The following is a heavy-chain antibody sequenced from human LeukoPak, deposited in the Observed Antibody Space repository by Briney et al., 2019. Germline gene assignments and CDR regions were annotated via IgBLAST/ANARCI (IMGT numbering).Heavy chain of an antibody. Sequence: PSETLSLTCTVSGGSISSYYRSWIRQPPGKGLEWIGYIYYSGSTNYNPSLKSRVTISVDTSKNQFSLKLSSVTAADTAVYYCARDTYYYDSSGYRYYYGMDVWGQGTTVTVSS. D-gene: IGHD3-22*01. CDR3: ARDTYYYDSSGYRYYYGMDV. CDR1: GGSISSYY. V-gene: IGHV4-59*01. CDR2: IYYSGST. J-gene: IGHJ6*02.